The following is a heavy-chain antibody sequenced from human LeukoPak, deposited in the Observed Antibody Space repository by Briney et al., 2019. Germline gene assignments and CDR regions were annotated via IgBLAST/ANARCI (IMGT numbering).Heavy chain of an antibody. CDR1: GGSINSYY. Sequence: SETLSLTCTVSGGSINSYYWSWIRQPPGKGLEWIGYIYYSGSTYYNPSLKSRVTISLDTSKNQFSLKLTSVTAADTAVYYCARDRWFDPWGQGTLVTVSS. V-gene: IGHV4-59*12. CDR3: ARDRWFDP. J-gene: IGHJ5*02. CDR2: IYYSGST.